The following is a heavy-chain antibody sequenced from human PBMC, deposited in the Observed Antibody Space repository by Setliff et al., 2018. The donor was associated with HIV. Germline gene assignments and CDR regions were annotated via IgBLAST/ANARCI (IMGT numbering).Heavy chain of an antibody. CDR2: ISYDGSNK. J-gene: IGHJ5*02. CDR3: ARGPIGGYYSNWFDP. CDR1: GFTFSSYT. V-gene: IGHV3-30*04. Sequence: GGSLRLSCAASGFTFSSYTMNWVRQAPGKGLEWVAVISYDGSNKFYADSMKGRFTISRDNSKNTLYLQMNSLRAEDTAVYYCARGPIGGYYSNWFDPWGQGTLVTVSS. D-gene: IGHD3-22*01.